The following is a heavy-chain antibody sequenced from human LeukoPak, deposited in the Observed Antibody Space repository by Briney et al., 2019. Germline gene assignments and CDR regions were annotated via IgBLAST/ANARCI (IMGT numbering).Heavy chain of an antibody. CDR2: ISSSSSYI. Sequence: GSLRLSCAASGFTFSSYSMNWVRQAPGKGLEWVSSISSSSSYIYYADSVKGRFTISRDNAKNSLYLQMNSLRAEDTAVYYCARGNVYSGYGVYYFDYWGQGTLVTVSS. CDR1: GFTFSSYS. D-gene: IGHD5-12*01. J-gene: IGHJ4*02. CDR3: ARGNVYSGYGVYYFDY. V-gene: IGHV3-21*01.